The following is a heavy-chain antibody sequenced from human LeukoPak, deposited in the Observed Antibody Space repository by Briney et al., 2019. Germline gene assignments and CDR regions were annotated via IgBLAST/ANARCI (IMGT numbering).Heavy chain of an antibody. J-gene: IGHJ4*02. Sequence: PSETLSLTCTVSGASTASHYWTWLRQPPGKELEWIAYMFDTVSTKSNPSLKSRLTLSVGTSKKQLSLRLGSVTAADTAVYYCATIKRGSTYGYFDFWGQGIKVTVSS. CDR3: ATIKRGSTYGYFDF. V-gene: IGHV4-59*11. D-gene: IGHD5-18*01. CDR1: GASTASHY. CDR2: MFDTVST.